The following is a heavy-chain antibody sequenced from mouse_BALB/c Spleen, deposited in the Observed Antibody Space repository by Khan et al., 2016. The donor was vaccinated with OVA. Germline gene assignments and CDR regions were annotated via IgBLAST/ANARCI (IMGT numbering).Heavy chain of an antibody. CDR3: ARAYYGNYREAMDY. V-gene: IGHV2-6-7*01. CDR1: GFSLTGYG. Sequence: QVQLKESGPGLVAPSQSLSITCTVSGFSLTGYGVNWVRQPPGKGLEWLGMIWGDGSTDYNSALKSRLSITKDNSKSQVFLKMNSLQTDDTARYDGARAYYGNYREAMDYWGQGNSVTVSS. D-gene: IGHD2-10*01. J-gene: IGHJ4*01. CDR2: IWGDGST.